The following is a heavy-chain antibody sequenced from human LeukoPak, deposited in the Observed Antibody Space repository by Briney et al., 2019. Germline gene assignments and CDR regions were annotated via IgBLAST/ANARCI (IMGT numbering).Heavy chain of an antibody. D-gene: IGHD2-15*01. CDR3: AKRGIVVVVAATTWFDP. CDR1: GFTFSSYA. CDR2: ISGSGGST. V-gene: IGHV3-23*01. Sequence: GGSLRLSCAAFGFTFSSYAMSWVRQAPGKGLEWGSAISGSGGSTYYADSVKGRFTISRDNSKNTLYLQMNSLRAEDTAVYYCAKRGIVVVVAATTWFDPWGQGTLVTVSS. J-gene: IGHJ5*02.